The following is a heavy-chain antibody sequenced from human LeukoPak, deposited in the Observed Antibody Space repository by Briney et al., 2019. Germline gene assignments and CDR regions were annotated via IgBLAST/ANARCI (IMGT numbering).Heavy chain of an antibody. CDR2: IYYSGST. Sequence: SETLSLTCTVSGGSISSYYWSWIRQPPGKGLEWIGYIYYSGSTNYNPSLKSRVTISVDTSKNQFSLQLSSVTAADTAVYYCARGPPGHHFDFWGQGTLVTVSS. V-gene: IGHV4-59*12. CDR1: GGSISSYY. CDR3: ARGPPGHHFDF. J-gene: IGHJ4*02.